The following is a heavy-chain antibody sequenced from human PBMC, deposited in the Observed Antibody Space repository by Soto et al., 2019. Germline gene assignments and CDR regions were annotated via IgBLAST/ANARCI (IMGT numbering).Heavy chain of an antibody. V-gene: IGHV1-69*06. CDR3: ARGVRGFGVVAYFDY. J-gene: IGHJ4*02. CDR2: IIPIFGTA. Sequence: SVKVSCKASGGTFSSYAISWVRQAPGQGLEWMGGIIPIFGTANYAQKFQGRVTITADKSTSTAYMELSSLRSEDTAVYYCARGVRGFGVVAYFDYWGQGTLVTV. D-gene: IGHD3-3*01. CDR1: GGTFSSYA.